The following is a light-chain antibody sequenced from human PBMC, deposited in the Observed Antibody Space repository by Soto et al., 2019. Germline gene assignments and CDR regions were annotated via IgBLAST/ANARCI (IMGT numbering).Light chain of an antibody. CDR2: KES. Sequence: DIQMTQSPSTLSGSVGDRVTITCRASQTISSWLAWYQQKTGKDPKLLIYKESTLKSGVPSRFSGSGSGTEFTLTISSLQPDEFATYYCQHYNSYSEASGQCTKVDIK. CDR1: QTISSW. J-gene: IGKJ1*01. CDR3: QHYNSYSEA. V-gene: IGKV1-5*03.